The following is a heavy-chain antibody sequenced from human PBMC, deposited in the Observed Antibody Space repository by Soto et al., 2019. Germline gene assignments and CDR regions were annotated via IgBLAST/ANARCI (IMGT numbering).Heavy chain of an antibody. CDR2: IWYDGSNK. CDR3: ARDKVVGAKSPYYYYGMDV. CDR1: GFTFSSYG. J-gene: IGHJ6*02. Sequence: GGSLRLSCAASGFTFSSYGMHWVRQAPGKGLEWVAVIWYDGSNKYYADSVKGRFTISRDNSKNTLYLQMNSLRAEDTAVYYCARDKVVGAKSPYYYYGMDVWGQGTTVTVSS. D-gene: IGHD1-26*01. V-gene: IGHV3-33*01.